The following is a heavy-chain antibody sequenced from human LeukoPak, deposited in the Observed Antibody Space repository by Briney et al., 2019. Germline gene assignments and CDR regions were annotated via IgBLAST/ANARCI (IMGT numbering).Heavy chain of an antibody. CDR3: ARDGGSGVDNYFQH. D-gene: IGHD6-19*01. CDR1: GFTFSSYS. V-gene: IGHV3-48*01. Sequence: GGSLRLSCAASGFTFSSYSMNWVRQAPGKGLEWVSYISSRSSNIYFADSVKGRFTISRDNAKHSLYLQMNSQRAEDTAVYYCARDGGSGVDNYFQHWGQGTLVTVSS. J-gene: IGHJ1*01. CDR2: ISSRSSNI.